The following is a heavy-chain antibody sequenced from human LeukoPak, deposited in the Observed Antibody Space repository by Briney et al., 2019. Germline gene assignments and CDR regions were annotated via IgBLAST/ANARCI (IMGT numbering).Heavy chain of an antibody. CDR2: IYTSGTT. Sequence: SETLSLTCSVSGGSISSYYWSWMRQPAGKGLQWIGRIYTSGTTNYNPSLKSRVTMSVETSKNQMSLKLTSETAADTAVYYCVKDGHGMDVWGQGTTVTVSS. CDR1: GGSISSYY. V-gene: IGHV4-4*07. J-gene: IGHJ6*02. CDR3: VKDGHGMDV.